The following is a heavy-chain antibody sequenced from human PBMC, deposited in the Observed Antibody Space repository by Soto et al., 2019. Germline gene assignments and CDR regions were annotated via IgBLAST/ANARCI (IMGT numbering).Heavy chain of an antibody. J-gene: IGHJ5*02. D-gene: IGHD6-25*01. V-gene: IGHV3-33*01. CDR1: GFTFSSYG. CDR3: ARDAVPTAVTSPWFDP. Sequence: QVQLVESGGGVVQPGRSLRLSCAASGFTFSSYGMHWVRQAPGKGLEWVAVIWYDGSNKYYADSVKARFTISRDNSKNKLYQQMNSLRAEDTAVYYCARDAVPTAVTSPWFDPWGQGTLVTVSS. CDR2: IWYDGSNK.